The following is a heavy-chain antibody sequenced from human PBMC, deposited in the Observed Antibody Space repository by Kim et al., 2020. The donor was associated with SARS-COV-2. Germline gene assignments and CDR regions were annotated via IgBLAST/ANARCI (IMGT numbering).Heavy chain of an antibody. CDR3: TMAEMATLYYYYGMDV. V-gene: IGHV3-49*03. CDR1: GFTFGDYA. J-gene: IGHJ6*02. D-gene: IGHD5-12*01. CDR2: IRSKAYGGTT. Sequence: GGSLRLSCTASGFTFGDYAMSWFRQAPGKGLEWVGFIRSKAYGGTTEYAASVKGRFTISRDDSKSIAYLQMNSLKTEDTAVYYCTMAEMATLYYYYGMDVWGQGTTVTVSS.